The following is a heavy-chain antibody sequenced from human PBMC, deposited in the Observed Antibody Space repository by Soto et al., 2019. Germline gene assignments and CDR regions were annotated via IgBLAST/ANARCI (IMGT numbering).Heavy chain of an antibody. CDR1: GYTFTSYY. CDR3: ARDLRADYYDSSGYLPFRMDV. CDR2: INPSGGST. Sequence: ASVKVSCKASGYTFTSYYMHWVRQAPGQGXEWMGIINPSGGSTSYAQKFQGRVTMTRDTSTSTVYMELSSLRSEDTAVYHCARDLRADYYDSSGYLPFRMDVWGQGTTVTVSS. D-gene: IGHD3-22*01. V-gene: IGHV1-46*01. J-gene: IGHJ6*02.